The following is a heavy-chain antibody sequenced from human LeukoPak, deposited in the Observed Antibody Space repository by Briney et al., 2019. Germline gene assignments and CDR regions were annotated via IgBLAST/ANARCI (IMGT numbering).Heavy chain of an antibody. D-gene: IGHD5-12*01. V-gene: IGHV3-53*01. CDR3: ARDSDSGYGPFAS. CDR1: GFTVSNNY. Sequence: GGSLRLSCAASGFTVSNNYMSWVRQAPGKGLEWVSVIHSGGTTNYADSVQGRFTISRDNSKTTVYLHMNSLRAEDTAVYYCARDSDSGYGPFASWGQGALVTVSS. CDR2: IHSGGTT. J-gene: IGHJ4*02.